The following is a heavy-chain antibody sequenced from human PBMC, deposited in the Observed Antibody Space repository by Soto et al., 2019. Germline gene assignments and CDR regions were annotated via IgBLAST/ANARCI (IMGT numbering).Heavy chain of an antibody. J-gene: IGHJ6*02. CDR2: IYYSGST. D-gene: IGHD6-13*01. CDR3: ARDWRIAAAGTDYYYYGMDV. V-gene: IGHV4-31*03. CDR1: GGSISSGGYY. Sequence: SETLSLTCTVSGGSISSGGYYWSWIRQHPGKGLEWIGYIYYSGSTYYNPSLKSRVTISVDTSKNQFSLKLSSVTAADTAVYYCARDWRIAAAGTDYYYYGMDVWGQGTTVT.